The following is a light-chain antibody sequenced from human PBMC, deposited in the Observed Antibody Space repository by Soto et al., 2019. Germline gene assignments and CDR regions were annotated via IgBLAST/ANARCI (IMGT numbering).Light chain of an antibody. J-gene: IGKJ3*01. CDR3: QQYNNWPET. Sequence: EIVMTQSPATLSVSPGERATLSCRASQSVSSNLAWYQQKPGQAPRLLIYGASTRATGIPARFSGSGSGTEFTLTISSLQYEDFAVYYCQQYNNWPETFGPGTKVDIK. V-gene: IGKV3-15*01. CDR2: GAS. CDR1: QSVSSN.